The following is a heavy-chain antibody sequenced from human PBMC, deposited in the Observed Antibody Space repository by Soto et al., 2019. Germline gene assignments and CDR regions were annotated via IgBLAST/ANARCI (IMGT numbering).Heavy chain of an antibody. CDR2: IYYSGST. V-gene: IGHV4-59*12. D-gene: IGHD6-13*01. Sequence: PSETLSLTCTVSGGSISSYYWSWIRQPPGKGLEWIGYIYYSGSTNYNPSLKSRVTISRDNSKNTLYLQMNNLRAEDTAVYYCARARSIAAAMFDYWGQGTLVTVSS. CDR3: ARARSIAAAMFDY. J-gene: IGHJ4*02. CDR1: GGSISSYY.